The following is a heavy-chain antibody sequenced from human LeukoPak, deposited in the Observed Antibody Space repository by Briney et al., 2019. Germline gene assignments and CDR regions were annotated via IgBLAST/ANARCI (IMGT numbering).Heavy chain of an antibody. Sequence: PSETLSLTCTVSGGSISSYYWSWIRQPPGKGLEWIGYIYYSGSINYNPSLKSRVTISVDTSKNQFSLKLSSVTAADTAVYYCARVGAARFFDYWGQGTLVTVSS. CDR1: GGSISSYY. CDR3: ARVGAARFFDY. D-gene: IGHD6-6*01. J-gene: IGHJ4*02. V-gene: IGHV4-59*01. CDR2: IYYSGSI.